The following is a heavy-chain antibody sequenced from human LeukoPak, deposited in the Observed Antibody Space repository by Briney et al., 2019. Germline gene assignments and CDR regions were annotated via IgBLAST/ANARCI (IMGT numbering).Heavy chain of an antibody. V-gene: IGHV3-7*01. CDR3: TRGGRYTSYYWQY. Sequence: GSLRLSCVASELIFSDFCMTWVRHSRGKGLEWVATIKKDGSERYYVDSVKGRFTISRDNAENTLYLHMNSLRAEDTAVYYCTRGGRYTSYYWQYWGLGTLVTVSS. CDR2: IKKDGSER. J-gene: IGHJ4*02. D-gene: IGHD1-26*01. CDR1: ELIFSDFC.